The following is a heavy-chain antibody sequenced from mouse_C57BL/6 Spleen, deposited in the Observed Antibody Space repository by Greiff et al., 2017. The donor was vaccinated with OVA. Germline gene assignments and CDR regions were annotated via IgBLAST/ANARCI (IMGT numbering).Heavy chain of an antibody. CDR3: AIYDYDAWFAY. CDR2: INPNNGGT. J-gene: IGHJ3*01. V-gene: IGHV1-26*01. Sequence: VQLQQSGPELVKPGASVKISCKASGYTFTDYYMNWVKQSHGKSLEWIGDINPNNGGTSYNQKFKGKATLTVDKSSSTAYMELRSLTSEDSAVYYCAIYDYDAWFAYWGQGTLVTVSA. CDR1: GYTFTDYY. D-gene: IGHD2-4*01.